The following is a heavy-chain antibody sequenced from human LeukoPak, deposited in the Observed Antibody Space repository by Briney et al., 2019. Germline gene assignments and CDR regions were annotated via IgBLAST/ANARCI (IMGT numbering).Heavy chain of an antibody. CDR2: ISSSGSTI. CDR3: ARATVAGYYYYYYMDV. D-gene: IGHD6-19*01. Sequence: GGSLRLSCAASGFTVSSNYMGWVRQAPGKGLEWVSYISSSGSTIYYADSVKGRFTISRDNAKNSLYLQMNSLRAEDTAVYHCARATVAGYYYYYYMDVWGKGTTVTISS. V-gene: IGHV3-11*01. CDR1: GFTVSSNY. J-gene: IGHJ6*03.